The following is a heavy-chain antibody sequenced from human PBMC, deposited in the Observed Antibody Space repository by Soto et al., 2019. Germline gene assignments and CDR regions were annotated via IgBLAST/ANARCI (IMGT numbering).Heavy chain of an antibody. D-gene: IGHD2-2*01. V-gene: IGHV3-66*01. Sequence: PGGSLRHSCAASGFTVSRNYMRWVRQAPGKGLEWVSVIYSGGSTYYADSVKGRFTISRDNSKNTLYLQMNSLRAEDTAVYYCARVLVVVPAAMKYYYYYYMDVWGKGTTVTGS. J-gene: IGHJ6*03. CDR1: GFTVSRNY. CDR3: ARVLVVVPAAMKYYYYYYMDV. CDR2: IYSGGST.